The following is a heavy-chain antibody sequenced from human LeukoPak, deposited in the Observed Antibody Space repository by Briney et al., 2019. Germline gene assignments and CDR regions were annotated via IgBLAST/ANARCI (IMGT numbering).Heavy chain of an antibody. CDR3: ARQRWLPPGFDS. Sequence: SETLSLTCTVSGYSISSGYYWGWIRQPPGKGLEWIGSIYHSGSTYYNPSLKSRAIMSVDTSKNHFSLKLSSVSPADTAVYYCARQRWLPPGFDSWGQGTLVTVSS. CDR1: GYSISSGYY. CDR2: IYHSGST. V-gene: IGHV4-38-2*02. D-gene: IGHD5-24*01. J-gene: IGHJ4*02.